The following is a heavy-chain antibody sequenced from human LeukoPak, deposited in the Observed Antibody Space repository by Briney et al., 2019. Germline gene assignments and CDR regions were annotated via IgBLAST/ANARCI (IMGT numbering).Heavy chain of an antibody. V-gene: IGHV4-30-4*01. CDR2: IYYSGST. CDR1: GGSISSGDYY. Sequence: SETLSLTCTVSGGSISSGDYYWSWIRQPPGKGLEWIGYIYYSGSTYYNPSLKSRVTISVDTSKNQFSLKLSSVTAADTAVYYCARESTVVKTPYYFDYWGQGTLVTVS. CDR3: ARESTVVKTPYYFDY. D-gene: IGHD4-23*01. J-gene: IGHJ4*02.